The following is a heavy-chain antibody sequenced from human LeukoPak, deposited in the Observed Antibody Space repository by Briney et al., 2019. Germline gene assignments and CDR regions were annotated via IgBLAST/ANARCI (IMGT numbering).Heavy chain of an antibody. Sequence: PGGSLRLSCAASGFTFSSYAMHWVRRAPGKGLEYVSAISSNGGSTYYANSVKGRFTISRDNSKNTLYLQMGSLRAEDMAVYYCARDNAGSVGRRNTPLKHWGQGTLVTVSS. V-gene: IGHV3-64*01. CDR3: ARDNAGSVGRRNTPLKH. CDR2: ISSNGGST. D-gene: IGHD1-26*01. CDR1: GFTFSSYA. J-gene: IGHJ4*02.